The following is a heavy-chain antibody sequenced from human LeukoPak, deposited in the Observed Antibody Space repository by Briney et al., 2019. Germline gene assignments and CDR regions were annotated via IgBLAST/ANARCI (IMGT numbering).Heavy chain of an antibody. CDR1: GFTLSKYW. V-gene: IGHV3-74*01. J-gene: IGHJ5*02. CDR3: VRDFVGPDDL. D-gene: IGHD1-26*01. Sequence: GGSLRLSCGDSGFTLSKYWMHWVRQVPGKGLTWVSRINRDGSRIDHAGSVKGRFTISRDNAKNTLYLQMNSLRPEDTAAYYCVRDFVGPDDLWGQGTLVTVSS. CDR2: INRDGSRI.